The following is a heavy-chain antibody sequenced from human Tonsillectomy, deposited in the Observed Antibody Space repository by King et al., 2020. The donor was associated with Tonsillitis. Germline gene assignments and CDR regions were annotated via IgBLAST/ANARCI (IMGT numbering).Heavy chain of an antibody. CDR3: TKNRGGGYYFDY. CDR1: GFTFSSYW. V-gene: IGHV3-7*01. Sequence: VQLVESGGGLVRPGGSLRLSCAASGFTFSSYWMSWVRQAPGKGLEWVANIKQNGTEGYYVDNVKGRFTISRDNAKNSLYLQMDSLGAEDTAMYYCTKNRGGGYYFDYWGQGTLVTVSS. J-gene: IGHJ4*02. CDR2: IKQNGTEG. D-gene: IGHD2/OR15-2a*01.